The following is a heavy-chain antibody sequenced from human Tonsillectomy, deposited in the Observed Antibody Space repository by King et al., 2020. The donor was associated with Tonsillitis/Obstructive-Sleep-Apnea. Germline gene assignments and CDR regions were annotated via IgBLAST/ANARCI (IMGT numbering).Heavy chain of an antibody. CDR1: GFTFSSYW. V-gene: IGHV3-74*02. Sequence: VQLVESGGGLVQPGGSLRLSCAASGFTFSSYWMHWVRQAPGKGLVWVSRINGDVSSTNYADSVKGRFTISRDNAKNTLYLQMFSLTVDDTAVYYSARGSGYSYGSLDYWGQGTLVTVSS. CDR2: INGDVSST. D-gene: IGHD5-18*01. CDR3: ARGSGYSYGSLDY. J-gene: IGHJ4*02.